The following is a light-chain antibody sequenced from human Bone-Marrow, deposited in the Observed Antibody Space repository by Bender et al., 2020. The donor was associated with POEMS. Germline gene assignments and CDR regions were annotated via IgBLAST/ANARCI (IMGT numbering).Light chain of an antibody. V-gene: IGLV1-44*01. CDR1: SSNIGAHA. Sequence: QSVLTQPPSASGTPGQRVTISCSGGSSNIGAHAVNWYQHLPGSPPKLLIYSSHRRPSEVPDRFSGSRSGTSASLAISGIQSEDEADYYCAVWDDSLNGWVFGGGTKLTVL. CDR3: AVWDDSLNGWV. CDR2: SSH. J-gene: IGLJ3*02.